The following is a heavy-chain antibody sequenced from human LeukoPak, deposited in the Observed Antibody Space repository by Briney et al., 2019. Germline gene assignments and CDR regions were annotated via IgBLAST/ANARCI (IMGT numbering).Heavy chain of an antibody. Sequence: SVKVSCKASGGTCSSYAISWVRQAPGQGLEGMGGIIPIFGTANYAQKFQGRVTITADESTSTAYMELSSLRSEDTAVYYCARERVSWFDPWGQGTLVTVSS. CDR3: ARERVSWFDP. D-gene: IGHD3-22*01. CDR2: IIPIFGTA. CDR1: GGTCSSYA. V-gene: IGHV1-69*13. J-gene: IGHJ5*02.